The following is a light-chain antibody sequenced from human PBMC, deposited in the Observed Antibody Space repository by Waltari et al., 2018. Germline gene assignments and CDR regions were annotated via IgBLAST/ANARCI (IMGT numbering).Light chain of an antibody. V-gene: IGKV3-20*01. J-gene: IGKJ1*01. CDR2: GAS. Sequence: LFCRASQSVGRSLAWYQQKPGQAPRLLIYGASSRATGIPDRFSGSGSGTDFSLTISRLEPDFAVYYCQHYVRLPATFGQGTKVEIK. CDR1: QSVGRS. CDR3: QHYVRLPAT.